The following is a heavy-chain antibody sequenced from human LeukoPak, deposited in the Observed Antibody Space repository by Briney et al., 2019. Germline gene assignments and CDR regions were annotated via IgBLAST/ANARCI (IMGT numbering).Heavy chain of an antibody. CDR1: GFTFSNYA. J-gene: IGHJ4*02. CDR3: VKESPYGSPRFYYFDD. Sequence: GGSLRLSCAASGFTFSNYAMSWVRQAPGKGPEWVSAISGSDGRTFYADSVKGRSTISRDNFRNTLYLQMNSLRPEDTAVYYCVKESPYGSPRFYYFDDWGQRTLVTVSS. CDR2: ISGSDGRT. V-gene: IGHV3-23*01. D-gene: IGHD1-26*01.